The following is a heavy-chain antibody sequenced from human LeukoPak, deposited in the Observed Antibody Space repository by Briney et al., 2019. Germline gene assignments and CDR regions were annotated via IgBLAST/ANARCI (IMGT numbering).Heavy chain of an antibody. CDR2: INHSGST. D-gene: IGHD5-12*01. V-gene: IGHV4-34*01. CDR1: GGSFSGYY. CDR3: ATDIVATSNDY. Sequence: PSETLSLTCAVYGGSFSGYYWSWIRQPPGKGLEWIGEINHSGSTNYNPSLKSRVTISVDTSKNQFSLKLSSVTAADTAVYYCATDIVATSNDYWGQGTLVTVSS. J-gene: IGHJ4*02.